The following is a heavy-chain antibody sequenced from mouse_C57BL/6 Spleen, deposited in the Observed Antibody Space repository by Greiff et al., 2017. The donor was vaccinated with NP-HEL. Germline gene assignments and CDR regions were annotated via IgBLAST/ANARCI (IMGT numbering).Heavy chain of an antibody. CDR1: GYTFTSYW. CDR2: IDPNSGGT. Sequence: QVQLKQPGAELVKPGASVKLSCKASGYTFTSYWMHWVKQRPGRGLEWIGRIDPNSGGTKYNEKFKSKATLTVDKPSSTAYMQLSSMTSEDSAVYDCARCYDAMDYWGQGTSVTVSS. J-gene: IGHJ4*01. CDR3: ARCYDAMDY. V-gene: IGHV1-72*01.